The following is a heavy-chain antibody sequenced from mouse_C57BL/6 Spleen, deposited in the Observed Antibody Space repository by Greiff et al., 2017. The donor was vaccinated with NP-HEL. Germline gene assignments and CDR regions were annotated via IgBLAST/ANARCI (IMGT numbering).Heavy chain of an antibody. Sequence: QVQLQQSGAELARPGASVKLSCKASGYTFTSYGISWVKQRTGQGLEWIGEIYPRSGNTYYNEKFKGKATLTADKSSSTAYMELRSLTSEDSAVYFCASIYYGNYPYFAYWGQGTTLTVSS. CDR3: ASIYYGNYPYFAY. CDR1: GYTFTSYG. CDR2: IYPRSGNT. J-gene: IGHJ2*01. D-gene: IGHD2-1*01. V-gene: IGHV1-81*01.